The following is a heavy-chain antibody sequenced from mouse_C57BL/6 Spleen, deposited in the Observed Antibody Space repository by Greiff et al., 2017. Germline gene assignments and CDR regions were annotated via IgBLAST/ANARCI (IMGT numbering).Heavy chain of an antibody. CDR2: IDPNSGGT. D-gene: IGHD1-1*01. CDR1: GYTFTSYW. V-gene: IGHV1-72*01. J-gene: IGHJ4*01. Sequence: QVQLKESGAELVKPGASVKLSCKASGYTFTSYWMHWVKQRPGRGLEWIGRIDPNSGGTKYNEKFKSKATLTVDKPSSTAYMQLSSLTSEDSAVYYCARPYGSSFYYYARDYWGQGTSVTVSS. CDR3: ARPYGSSFYYYARDY.